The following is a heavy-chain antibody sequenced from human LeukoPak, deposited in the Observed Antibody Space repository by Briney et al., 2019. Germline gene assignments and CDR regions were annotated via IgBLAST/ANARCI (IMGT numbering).Heavy chain of an antibody. CDR3: ARTLYVAAVPGGLDY. CDR2: INPKNAGT. J-gene: IGHJ4*02. V-gene: IGHV1-2*02. D-gene: IGHD6-13*01. Sequence: ASVKVSCKASGYTFTGHYTHWVRQAPGQGLEWMGWINPKNAGTNFAQRFQGRVTMTRDTSSSTVYMELSRLRSDDTAFYYCARTLYVAAVPGGLDYWGQGTLVTVSS. CDR1: GYTFTGHY.